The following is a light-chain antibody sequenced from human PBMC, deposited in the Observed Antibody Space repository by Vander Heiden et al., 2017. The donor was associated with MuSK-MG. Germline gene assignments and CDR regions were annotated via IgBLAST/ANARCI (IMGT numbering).Light chain of an antibody. CDR1: SSDVGGYNY. CDR3: SSYTSRSALVV. Sequence: QSALTQPASVSGSPGQSIPISCTGTSSDVGGYNYVSWYQQHPGKAPKLMIYDASNRPSGVSNRFSGSKSGNTASLTISGLQAEDEADYYCSSYTSRSALVVFGGGTKLTVL. V-gene: IGLV2-14*03. J-gene: IGLJ2*01. CDR2: DAS.